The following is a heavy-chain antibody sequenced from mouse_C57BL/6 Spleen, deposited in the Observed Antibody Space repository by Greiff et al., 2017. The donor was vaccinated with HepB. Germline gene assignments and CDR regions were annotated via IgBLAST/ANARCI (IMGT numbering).Heavy chain of an antibody. V-gene: IGHV1-55*01. J-gene: IGHJ2*01. Sequence: VQLQQSGAELVKPGASVKMSCKASGYTFTSYWITWVKQRPGQGLEWIGDIYPGSGSTNYNEKFKSKATLTVDTSSSTAYMQLSSLTSEDSAVYYCARIVSDGYPSFDYWGQGTTLTVSS. CDR1: GYTFTSYW. D-gene: IGHD2-3*01. CDR2: IYPGSGST. CDR3: ARIVSDGYPSFDY.